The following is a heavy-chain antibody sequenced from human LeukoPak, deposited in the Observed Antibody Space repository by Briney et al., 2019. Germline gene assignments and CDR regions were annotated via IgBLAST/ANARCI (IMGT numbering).Heavy chain of an antibody. D-gene: IGHD3-22*01. CDR2: INPQSGGT. CDR3: TRGTTHSGYYYDYFYFMDV. J-gene: IGHJ6*03. CDR1: GYTFTGHH. V-gene: IGHV1-2*02. Sequence: ASVKVSCKTSGYTFTGHHLHWVRQAPGQGLEWMGWINPQSGGTNYAQKFQGSVTMTSDTSISTAYMELSRLTSDDTAVYYCTRGTTHSGYYYDYFYFMDVWGEGTTDIVSS.